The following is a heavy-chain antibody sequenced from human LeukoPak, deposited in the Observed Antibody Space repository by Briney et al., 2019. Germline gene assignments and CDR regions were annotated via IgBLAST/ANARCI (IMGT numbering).Heavy chain of an antibody. CDR1: GFTFSSYS. J-gene: IGHJ6*03. V-gene: IGHV3-48*04. CDR2: ISSSSSTI. Sequence: GGSLRLSCAASGFTFSSYSMNWVRQAPGKGLEWVSYISSSSSTIYYADSVKGRFTISRDNAKNSLYPQMNSLRAEDTAVYYCARDGEVVVVAAHLNYYYYMDVWGKGTTVTVSS. D-gene: IGHD2-15*01. CDR3: ARDGEVVVVAAHLNYYYYMDV.